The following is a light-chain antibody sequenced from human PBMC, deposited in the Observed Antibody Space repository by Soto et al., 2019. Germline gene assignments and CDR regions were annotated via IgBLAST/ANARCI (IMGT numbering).Light chain of an antibody. CDR1: QGISSY. V-gene: IGKV1-8*01. CDR2: AAS. Sequence: AIRMTQSPSSFSASTGDRVTITCRASQGISSYLAWYQQKPGKAPKLLIYAASTLQSGVPSRFSGSGSGTDFTLTICCLQSEDFATYYCQQYYRYPRTFGQGTKVEIK. CDR3: QQYYRYPRT. J-gene: IGKJ1*01.